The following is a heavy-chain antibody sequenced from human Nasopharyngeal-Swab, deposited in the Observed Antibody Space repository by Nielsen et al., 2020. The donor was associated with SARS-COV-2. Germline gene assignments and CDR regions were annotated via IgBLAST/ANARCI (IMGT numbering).Heavy chain of an antibody. CDR1: GDSVSSSSAA. CDR2: TYYRSKWYN. V-gene: IGHV6-1*01. D-gene: IGHD4-17*01. J-gene: IGHJ6*03. CDR3: ARARGAYGDYYYYYYTDV. Sequence: SQTLSLTCAISGDSVSSSSAAWNWVRQSPSRGLEWLGRTYYRSKWYNDYAVSVKSRITINPDTSKNQFSLHLNSVTPEDTAVYYCARARGAYGDYYYYYYTDVWGKGTTVTGSS.